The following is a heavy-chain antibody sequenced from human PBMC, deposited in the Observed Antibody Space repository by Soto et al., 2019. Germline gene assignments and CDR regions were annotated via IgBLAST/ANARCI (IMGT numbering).Heavy chain of an antibody. CDR2: INSDGSST. CDR1: GFTFSSYW. J-gene: IGHJ6*04. CDR3: ASVVGYFDWLLFPTDYYYGMDV. D-gene: IGHD3-9*01. V-gene: IGHV3-74*01. Sequence: PGGSLRLSCAASGFTFSSYWMHWVRQAPGKGLVWVSRINSDGSSTSYADSVKGRFTISRDNAKNTLYLQMNSLRAEDTAVYYCASVVGYFDWLLFPTDYYYGMDVWGKGTTVTV.